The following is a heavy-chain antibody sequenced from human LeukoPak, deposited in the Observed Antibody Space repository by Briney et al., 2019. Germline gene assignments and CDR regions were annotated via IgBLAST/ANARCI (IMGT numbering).Heavy chain of an antibody. CDR3: TRHLGDDDYGDFNDY. J-gene: IGHJ4*02. CDR1: GFSFSDSA. D-gene: IGHD4-17*01. CDR2: IRSELSGYVT. V-gene: IGHV3-73*01. Sequence: PGGSLRLSCAAFGFSFSDSALHWVRQASGKGLEWVGRIRSELSGYVTAYAASVKGRFTISRDDSKSTAYLQMNSLETEDTAVYYCTRHLGDDDYGDFNDYWGQGILVTVSS.